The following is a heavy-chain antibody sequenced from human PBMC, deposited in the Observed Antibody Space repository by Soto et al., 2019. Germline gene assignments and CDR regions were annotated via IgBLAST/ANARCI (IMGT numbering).Heavy chain of an antibody. V-gene: IGHV3-30-3*01. CDR1: GFTFSSYA. CDR2: ISYDGSNK. J-gene: IGHJ4*02. CDR3: AREDPSIAAAPLPGYFDY. D-gene: IGHD6-13*01. Sequence: QVQLVESGGGVVQPGRSLRLSCAASGFTFSSYAMHWVRQAPGKGLEWVAVISYDGSNKYYADSVKGRFTISRDNSKNTLYLQMNSLRAEDTAVYYCAREDPSIAAAPLPGYFDYWGQGTLVTVSS.